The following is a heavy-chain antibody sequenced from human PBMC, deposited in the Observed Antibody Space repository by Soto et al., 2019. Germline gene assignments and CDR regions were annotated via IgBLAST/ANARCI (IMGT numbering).Heavy chain of an antibody. J-gene: IGHJ4*02. CDR1: GFTFSDYY. V-gene: IGHV3-11*01. D-gene: IGHD3-10*01. Sequence: GGSLRLSCAASGFTFSDYYMSWIRQAPGKGLEWVSYMSSSGSTIYYADSVKGRFTISRDNAKNSLYLQMNSLRAEDTAVYYCARDVRRFGELLEDYFDYWGQGTLVTVSS. CDR3: ARDVRRFGELLEDYFDY. CDR2: MSSSGSTI.